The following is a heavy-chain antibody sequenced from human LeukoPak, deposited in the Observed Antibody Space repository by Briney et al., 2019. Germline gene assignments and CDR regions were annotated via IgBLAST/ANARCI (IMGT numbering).Heavy chain of an antibody. V-gene: IGHV4-4*07. Sequence: KASETLSLPCTVSGASISIYYWSWIRQPAGKGLEWIGRIYTSGSTNYSPSLKRRVTMSLDTSKNQFSLTLNSVTAADTAVYYCTRDMLVRGYYYGMDVWGQATTVTVS. CDR2: IYTSGST. D-gene: IGHD3-10*01. J-gene: IGHJ6*02. CDR1: GASISIYY. CDR3: TRDMLVRGYYYGMDV.